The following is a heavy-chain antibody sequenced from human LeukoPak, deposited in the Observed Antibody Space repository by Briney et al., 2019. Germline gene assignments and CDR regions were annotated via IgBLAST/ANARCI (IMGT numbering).Heavy chain of an antibody. CDR3: AREVYDGDWFDL. CDR1: GFTFSRNW. Sequence: PGGSLRLSCAASGFTFSRNWMSWVRQAPGKGLEWVANIRQDGSDKYYVASVKGRFTISRDNAKNSLDLQMNSLRAEDTAVYYCAREVYDGDWFDLWGQGTLVTVSS. CDR2: IRQDGSDK. V-gene: IGHV3-7*05. J-gene: IGHJ5*02. D-gene: IGHD3-16*01.